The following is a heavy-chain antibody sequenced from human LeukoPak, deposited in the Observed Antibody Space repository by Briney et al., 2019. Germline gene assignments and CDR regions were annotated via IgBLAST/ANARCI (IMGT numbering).Heavy chain of an antibody. CDR3: AKPRYSSSWYWFDP. V-gene: IGHV3-48*01. J-gene: IGHJ5*02. Sequence: PGGSLRLSCAASGFTFSSYSMNWVRQAPGKGLEWVSYISSRSSTIYYADSVKGRFTISRDNAKNSLYLQMNSLRAEDTAVYYCAKPRYSSSWYWFDPWGQGTLVTVSS. CDR1: GFTFSSYS. D-gene: IGHD6-13*01. CDR2: ISSRSSTI.